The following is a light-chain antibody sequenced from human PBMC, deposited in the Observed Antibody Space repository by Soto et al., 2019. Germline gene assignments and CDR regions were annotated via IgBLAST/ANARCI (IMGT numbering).Light chain of an antibody. Sequence: QSALTQPPSVSGSPGQSVTISCTGTSSDVGGYDYVSWYQQRPGKAPKLLIYEVSNRPSGVSNRFSGSKSGNTASLTISGLQAEDEADYYCSSFTSGSTLYVFGTGTKLTVL. CDR2: EVS. V-gene: IGLV2-14*01. J-gene: IGLJ1*01. CDR1: SSDVGGYDY. CDR3: SSFTSGSTLYV.